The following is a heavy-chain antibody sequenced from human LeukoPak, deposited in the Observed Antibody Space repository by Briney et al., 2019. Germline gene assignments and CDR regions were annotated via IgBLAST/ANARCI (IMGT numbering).Heavy chain of an antibody. Sequence: GASVKVSCKASGGTFSSYAISWVRQAPGQGLEWMGGIIPIFDTANYAQKFQGRVTITADESTSTAYMELSSLRSEDTAVYYCASRLPEGGYGLDYWGQGTLVTVSS. V-gene: IGHV1-69*13. J-gene: IGHJ4*02. D-gene: IGHD5-12*01. CDR3: ASRLPEGGYGLDY. CDR2: IIPIFDTA. CDR1: GGTFSSYA.